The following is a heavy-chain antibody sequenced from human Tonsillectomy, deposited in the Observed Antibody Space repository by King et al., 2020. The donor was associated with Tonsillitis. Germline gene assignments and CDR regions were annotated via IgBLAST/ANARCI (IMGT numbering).Heavy chain of an antibody. D-gene: IGHD3-16*02. Sequence: VQLQESGPGLVKPSETLSLTCTVSGGSISSFYWSWIRQPPGKVLEWIGYIYYSGSTNYSPSLKSRVTISVDTSKNQLSLKLNSVTAADSAVYYCSRGLSMITFGGVISIDAFDIWGQGTMVTVSS. V-gene: IGHV4-59*01. CDR3: SRGLSMITFGGVISIDAFDI. CDR2: IYYSGST. CDR1: GGSISSFY. J-gene: IGHJ3*02.